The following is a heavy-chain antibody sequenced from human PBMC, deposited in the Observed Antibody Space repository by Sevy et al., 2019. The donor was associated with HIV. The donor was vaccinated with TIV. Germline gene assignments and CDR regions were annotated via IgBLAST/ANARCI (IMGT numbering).Heavy chain of an antibody. J-gene: IGHJ6*02. V-gene: IGHV3-21*01. CDR3: ARVVAYCSGGSCFPGYYYGMDV. Sequence: GGSLRLSCAASGFTFSNYNMNWVRQAPGKGLEWVSSISSSSNYISYAYSMKGRFTISRENVKNSLYLQMNGLRAEDTAVYYCARVVAYCSGGSCFPGYYYGMDVWGQGTTVTVSS. CDR1: GFTFSNYN. CDR2: ISSSSNYI. D-gene: IGHD2-15*01.